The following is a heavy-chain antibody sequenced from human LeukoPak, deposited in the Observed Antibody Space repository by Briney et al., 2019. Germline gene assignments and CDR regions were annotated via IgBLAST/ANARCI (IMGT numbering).Heavy chain of an antibody. J-gene: IGHJ5*02. CDR1: GGSISSYY. CDR3: ARRLRLDWFDP. Sequence: PSETLSLTCTVSGGSISSYYWSWIRQPPGKGLEWIEYIYYSGSTNYNPSLKSRVTISVDTSKNQFSLKLSSVTAADTAVYYCARRLRLDWFDPWGQGTLVTVSS. CDR2: IYYSGST. V-gene: IGHV4-59*08. D-gene: IGHD6-19*01.